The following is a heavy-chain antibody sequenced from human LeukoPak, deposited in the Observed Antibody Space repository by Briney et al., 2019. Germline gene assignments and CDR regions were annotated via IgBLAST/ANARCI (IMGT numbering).Heavy chain of an antibody. D-gene: IGHD3-22*01. CDR2: IYYSGST. Sequence: KPSATLSLTCTVSGGSISSSSYYWGWIRQPPGKGLEWIGSIYYSGSTYYNPSLKSRVTISVDTSKNQFSLNLSSVTAADTAVYYCARLYYDSSGYYQICYFDYWGQGTLVTVSS. CDR3: ARLYYDSSGYYQICYFDY. CDR1: GGSISSSSYY. V-gene: IGHV4-39*01. J-gene: IGHJ4*02.